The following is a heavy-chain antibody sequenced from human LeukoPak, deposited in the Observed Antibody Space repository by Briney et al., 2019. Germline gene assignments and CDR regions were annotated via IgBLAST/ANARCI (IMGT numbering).Heavy chain of an antibody. Sequence: GGSLRLSCAASGFTFSSHAMTWVRQAPGKGLEWVSTVSTSGGGTYYADSVKGRFTISRDNSKNTLYLQMNSLRAEDTAVYYCAKRYNSEYLAPVQNWGQGTLVTVSS. J-gene: IGHJ4*02. D-gene: IGHD1-1*01. CDR1: GFTFSSHA. CDR3: AKRYNSEYLAPVQN. CDR2: VSTSGGGT. V-gene: IGHV3-23*01.